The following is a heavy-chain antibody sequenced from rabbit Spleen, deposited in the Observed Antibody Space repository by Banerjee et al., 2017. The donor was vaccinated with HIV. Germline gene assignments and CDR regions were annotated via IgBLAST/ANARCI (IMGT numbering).Heavy chain of an antibody. J-gene: IGHJ6*01. CDR2: IEVGSSGFT. Sequence: QEQLEESGGGLVKPGASLTLTCTASGVSFSFSSYMCWVRQAPGKGLEWIACIEVGSSGFTYFATWAKGRFPISKTSSTTVTLQVTRLTAADTATYFCARDTSSSFSSYGMDLWGPGTLVTVS. CDR3: ARDTSSSFSSYGMDL. V-gene: IGHV1S45*01. D-gene: IGHD1-1*01. CDR1: GVSFSFSSY.